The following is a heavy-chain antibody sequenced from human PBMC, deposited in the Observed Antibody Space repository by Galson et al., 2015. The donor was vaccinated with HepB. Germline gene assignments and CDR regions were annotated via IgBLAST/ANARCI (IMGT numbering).Heavy chain of an antibody. CDR1: RFTFSNYA. D-gene: IGHD3-22*01. V-gene: IGHV3-23*01. CDR3: ARDHDSSGYYYFDY. CDR2: ISSSAGST. Sequence: SLRLSCAASRFTFSNYAMSWVRQAPGKGLEWVSAISSSAGSTYYADSVKGRFTISRDNSKNTLYLQMNSLRAEDTAVYYCARDHDSSGYYYFDYWGQGTLVTVSS. J-gene: IGHJ4*02.